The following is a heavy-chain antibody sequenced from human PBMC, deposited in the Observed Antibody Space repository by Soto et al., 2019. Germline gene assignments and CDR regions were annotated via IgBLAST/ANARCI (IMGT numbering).Heavy chain of an antibody. CDR2: IYYTGST. CDR3: AIITRRTNSGYFDS. V-gene: IGHV4-59*01. D-gene: IGHD7-27*01. CDR1: GDSMSSYY. Sequence: SETLSLTCSVSGDSMSSYYWSWFRQPPGKGLEWVGYIYYTGSTNYNPSLKSRVTVSVDTSKNQFSLILSSVTAADTAVYYCAIITRRTNSGYFDSWGDGPLITVSS. J-gene: IGHJ4*01.